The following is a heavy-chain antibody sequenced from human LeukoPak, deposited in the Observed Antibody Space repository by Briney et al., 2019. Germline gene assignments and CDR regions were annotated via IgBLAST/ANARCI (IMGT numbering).Heavy chain of an antibody. CDR2: ISSSSSYI. Sequence: GGSLRLSCAASGFTFSSYSMNWVRQAPGKGLEWVSSISSSSSYIYYADSVKGRFTISRDNAKNSLYLQMNSLRSEDTAVYYCARMHCSGGSCYSVWYYFDYWGQGTLVTVSS. CDR3: ARMHCSGGSCYSVWYYFDY. J-gene: IGHJ4*02. V-gene: IGHV3-21*01. CDR1: GFTFSSYS. D-gene: IGHD2-15*01.